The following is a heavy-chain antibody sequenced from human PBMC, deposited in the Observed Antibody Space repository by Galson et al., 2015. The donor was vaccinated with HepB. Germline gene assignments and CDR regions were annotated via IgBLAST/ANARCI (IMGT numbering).Heavy chain of an antibody. V-gene: IGHV5-10-1*01. D-gene: IGHD2/OR15-2a*01. Sequence: QSGAEVKKPGESLRISCQGSGYSFSSYWISWVRQMPSKGLEWMGGIDPSDSYTNYSPSFQGLVTISVDNSISTAYLQWSSLEASDTAMYYCARLSLSGQSPPKYGMDVWGQGTTVTVSS. J-gene: IGHJ6*02. CDR1: GYSFSSYW. CDR3: ARLSLSGQSPPKYGMDV. CDR2: IDPSDSYT.